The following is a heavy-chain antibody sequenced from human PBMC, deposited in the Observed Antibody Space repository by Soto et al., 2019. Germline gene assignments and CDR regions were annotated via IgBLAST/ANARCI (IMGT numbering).Heavy chain of an antibody. Sequence: QVQLVESGGGVVQPGRSLRLSCAAYGFSFSTYGMHWVRQSPGKGLEWVAFTSHDGSKKYYVDSVKGRFNISRDNSKSTLCLQMNSLRIEYTAFYYCEKWSGYNLLTGYQWADDYWGQGTLVSFSS. J-gene: IGHJ4*02. V-gene: IGHV3-30*18. CDR1: GFSFSTYG. CDR3: EKWSGYNLLTGYQWADDY. CDR2: TSHDGSKK. D-gene: IGHD3-9*01.